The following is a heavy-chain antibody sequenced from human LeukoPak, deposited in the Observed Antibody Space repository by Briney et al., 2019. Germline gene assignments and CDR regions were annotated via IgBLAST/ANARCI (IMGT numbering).Heavy chain of an antibody. CDR1: GLTFSSYS. J-gene: IGHJ3*02. CDR3: TGGGWSTDAFDI. D-gene: IGHD6-19*01. V-gene: IGHV3-23*01. CDR2: ITGSGGST. Sequence: GGSLRLSCAASGLTFSSYSMSWVRQAPGKGLEWVSGITGSGGSTNYADSVKGRFTISRDNSKNTLYLQMSSLRAEDTAVYYCTGGGWSTDAFDIWGQGTMVTVSS.